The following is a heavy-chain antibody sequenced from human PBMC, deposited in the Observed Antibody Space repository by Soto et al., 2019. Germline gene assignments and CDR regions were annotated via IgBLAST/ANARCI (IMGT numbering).Heavy chain of an antibody. J-gene: IGHJ4*02. CDR3: AREGGESSDGLYYFDS. CDR1: GGSFSGNY. Sequence: SETLSLTCAVYGGSFSGNYWSWIRQPPGKGLEWIGHIYYSGNTDYNPSLKSRLAISIDTSKNQFSLKLSSVTAADTAVYFCAREGGESSDGLYYFDSWGQGSLVTVSS. CDR2: IYYSGNT. V-gene: IGHV4-34*09. D-gene: IGHD3-16*01.